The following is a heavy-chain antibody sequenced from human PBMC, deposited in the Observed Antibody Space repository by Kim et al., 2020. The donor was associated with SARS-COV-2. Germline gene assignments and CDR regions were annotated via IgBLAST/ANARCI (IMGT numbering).Heavy chain of an antibody. CDR3: ARDQALGYGLLKYFDY. J-gene: IGHJ4*02. D-gene: IGHD5-18*01. V-gene: IGHV3-30*07. Sequence: VKGRFTISRDNSKNTLYLQMNSLRAEDTAVYYCARDQALGYGLLKYFDYWGQGTLVTVSS.